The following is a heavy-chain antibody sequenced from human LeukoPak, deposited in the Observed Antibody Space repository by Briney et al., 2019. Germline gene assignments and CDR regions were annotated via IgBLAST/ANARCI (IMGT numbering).Heavy chain of an antibody. V-gene: IGHV1-18*01. Sequence: ASVRVSCKASGGTFSSYAISWVRQAPGQGLEWMGWISAYNGNTNYAQKLQGRVTMTTDTSTSTAYMELRSLRSDDTAVYYCARAVAMMPGIWGQGTMVTVSS. CDR2: ISAYNGNT. D-gene: IGHD2-2*01. CDR3: ARAVAMMPGI. CDR1: GGTFSSYA. J-gene: IGHJ3*02.